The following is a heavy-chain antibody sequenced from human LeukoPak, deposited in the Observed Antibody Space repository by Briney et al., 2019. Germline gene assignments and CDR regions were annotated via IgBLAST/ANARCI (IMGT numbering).Heavy chain of an antibody. J-gene: IGHJ4*02. CDR3: ARDWAVAGPQTLFDY. CDR1: GYTFTSYY. V-gene: IGHV1-46*01. CDR2: INPSGGST. Sequence: ASVKVSCKASGYTFTSYYMHWVRQAPGQGLEWMGIINPSGGSTSYAQKFQGRVTMTRDTSTSTVYMDLSSLRSEDTAVYYCARDWAVAGPQTLFDYWGQGTLVTASS. D-gene: IGHD6-19*01.